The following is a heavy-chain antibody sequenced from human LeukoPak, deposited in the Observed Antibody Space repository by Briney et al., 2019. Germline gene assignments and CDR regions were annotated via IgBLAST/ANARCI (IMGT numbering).Heavy chain of an antibody. CDR2: IRYDGSNK. CDR1: GFTFSSYG. CDR3: ARETNIAAIRRIDY. Sequence: PGGSLRLSCAASGFTFSSYGMHWVRQAPGKGLEWVAFIRYDGSNKYYADSVKGRFTISRDNSKNTLYLQMNSLRAEDTAVYYCARETNIAAIRRIDYWGQGTLVTVSS. J-gene: IGHJ4*02. V-gene: IGHV3-30*02. D-gene: IGHD6-13*01.